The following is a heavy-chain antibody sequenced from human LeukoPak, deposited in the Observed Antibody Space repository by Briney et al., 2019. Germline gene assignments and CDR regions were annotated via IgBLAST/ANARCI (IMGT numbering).Heavy chain of an antibody. CDR3: ARDWPHDYHHHHMDI. J-gene: IGHJ6*03. CDR1: GGSISSYY. V-gene: IGHV4-59*01. Sequence: SETLSLTCTVSGGSISSYYWSWIRQPPGKGLEWIGYIYYSGSTNYNPSLKSRVTISVDTSKNQFSLKLNSVTAADTAVYYVARDWPHDYHHHHMDILGKGTTVNGSS. CDR2: IYYSGST.